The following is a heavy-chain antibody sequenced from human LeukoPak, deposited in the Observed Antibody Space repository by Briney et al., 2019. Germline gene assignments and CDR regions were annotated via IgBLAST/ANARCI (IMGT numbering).Heavy chain of an antibody. CDR2: INHSGST. J-gene: IGHJ6*02. CDR1: GGSFSGYY. V-gene: IGHV4-34*01. CDR3: AGYSGYDYYYYYGMDV. D-gene: IGHD5-12*01. Sequence: SETLSLTCAVYGGSFSGYYWSWIRQPPGKGLEWIGEINHSGSTNYNPSLKSRVTISVDTSKNQFSLKLSSVTAADTAVYYCAGYSGYDYYYYYGMDVWGQGTTVTVSS.